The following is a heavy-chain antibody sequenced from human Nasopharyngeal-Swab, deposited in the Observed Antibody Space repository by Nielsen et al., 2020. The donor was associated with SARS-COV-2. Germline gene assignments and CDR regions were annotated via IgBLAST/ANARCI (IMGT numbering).Heavy chain of an antibody. J-gene: IGHJ6*03. D-gene: IGHD3-3*01. Sequence: VRQAPGKGLEWVSTVSGTANRTSYADSVKGRFTISRDNSKYTLYLQMNSLRAEDTALYYCAKDGTPDYDFWSTYYRDSYNYYMDVWGKGTTVIVSS. CDR2: VSGTANRT. V-gene: IGHV3-23*01. CDR3: AKDGTPDYDFWSTYYRDSYNYYMDV.